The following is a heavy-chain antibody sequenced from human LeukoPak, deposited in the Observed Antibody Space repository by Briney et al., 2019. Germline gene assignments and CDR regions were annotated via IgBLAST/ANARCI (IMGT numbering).Heavy chain of an antibody. D-gene: IGHD6-6*01. Sequence: SETLSLTCTVSGGSISSYYWSWIRQPAGKGLGLIGRIYTSGSTNYNPSLKSRVTMSVDTSKNQFSLKLSSATAADTAVYYCARVRYSSSSSYFDYWGQGTLVTVSS. CDR2: IYTSGST. J-gene: IGHJ4*02. CDR3: ARVRYSSSSSYFDY. V-gene: IGHV4-4*07. CDR1: GGSISSYY.